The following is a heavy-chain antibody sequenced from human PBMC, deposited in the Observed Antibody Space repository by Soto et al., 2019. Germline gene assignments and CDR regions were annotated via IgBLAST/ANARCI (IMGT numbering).Heavy chain of an antibody. Sequence: QVDLVQSGAEVKKAGSSVKVSCKAPGGPFKNNGISWVRQAPGQGLEWMGGIIPVCGTTKYAQRFQGRLTITADDSKSTAYMELSSLRYEDTAIYYCARENGVAVATILYYFDYWGQGTLVTVSS. J-gene: IGHJ4*02. V-gene: IGHV1-69*01. CDR3: ARENGVAVATILYYFDY. CDR2: IIPVCGTT. CDR1: GGPFKNNG. D-gene: IGHD5-12*01.